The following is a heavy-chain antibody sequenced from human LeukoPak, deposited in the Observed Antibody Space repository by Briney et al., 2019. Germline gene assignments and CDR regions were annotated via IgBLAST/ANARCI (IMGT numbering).Heavy chain of an antibody. D-gene: IGHD2-2*01. Sequence: ASVKVSCKASGGTFSSYAISWVRQAPGQGLEWMGGIIPIFGTANYAQKFQGRVTITTDESMSTAYMELSSLRSEDTAVYYCARGAVVPAANNYYYYMDVWGKGTTVTVSS. CDR2: IIPIFGTA. CDR1: GGTFSSYA. CDR3: ARGAVVPAANNYYYYMDV. V-gene: IGHV1-69*05. J-gene: IGHJ6*03.